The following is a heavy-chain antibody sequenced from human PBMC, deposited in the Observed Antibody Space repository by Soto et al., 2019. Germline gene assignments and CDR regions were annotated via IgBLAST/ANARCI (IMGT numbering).Heavy chain of an antibody. Sequence: SETLSLSCTVSGGSISSYYWSWIRQPPGKGLEWIGYIYYSGSTNYNPSLKSRVTISVDRSKNQFSLKLSSVTAADTAVYYCARRYGGNFDYWGQGTLVTVSS. CDR1: GGSISSYY. CDR3: ARRYGGNFDY. J-gene: IGHJ4*02. CDR2: IYYSGST. D-gene: IGHD1-26*01. V-gene: IGHV4-59*01.